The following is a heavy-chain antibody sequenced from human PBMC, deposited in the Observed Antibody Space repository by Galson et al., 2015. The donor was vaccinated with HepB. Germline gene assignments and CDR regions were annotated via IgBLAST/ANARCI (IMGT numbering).Heavy chain of an antibody. CDR3: TRDFGSGLHFDY. CDR1: GYTFTDYF. V-gene: IGHV1-2*02. Sequence: SVKVSCKASGYTFTDYFLHWVRQAPGQGLEWMGWINPNSGGTNYAQKFQGRATITRDASITTGYMELTSLRDDDTAVYYCTRDFGSGLHFDYWGQGTLVTVSA. CDR2: INPNSGGT. D-gene: IGHD6-19*01. J-gene: IGHJ4*02.